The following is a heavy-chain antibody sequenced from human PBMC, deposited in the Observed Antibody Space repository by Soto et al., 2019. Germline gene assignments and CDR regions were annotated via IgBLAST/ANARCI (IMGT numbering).Heavy chain of an antibody. J-gene: IGHJ3*02. CDR1: GFTFSSYW. CDR3: ARSYYYGSEDGFDI. CDR2: IKQDGSEK. V-gene: IGHV3-7*01. D-gene: IGHD3-10*01. Sequence: EVQLVESGGGLVQPGGSLRLSCAASGFTFSSYWMSWVRQAPGKGLEWVANIKQDGSEKYYVDSVKGRFTISRDNAKNSLYLQMNSLRAEDTAVYYGARSYYYGSEDGFDIWGQGTMVTVSS.